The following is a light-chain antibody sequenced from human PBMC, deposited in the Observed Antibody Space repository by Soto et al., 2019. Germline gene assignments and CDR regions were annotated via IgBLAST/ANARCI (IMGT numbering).Light chain of an antibody. J-gene: IGKJ1*01. CDR2: DAS. Sequence: EIVLTQSPGTLSLSPGERATLSCRATQSVSSYYLGWYQQKPGQAPRLLIYDASNRATGIPARFSGSGSGTDFTLTISSLEPEDFALYYCQQYGSSPPTFGQGTKVDIK. CDR3: QQYGSSPPT. V-gene: IGKV3-20*01. CDR1: QSVSSYY.